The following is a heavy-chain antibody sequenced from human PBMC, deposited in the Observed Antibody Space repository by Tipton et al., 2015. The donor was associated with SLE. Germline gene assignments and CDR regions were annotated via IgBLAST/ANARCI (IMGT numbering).Heavy chain of an antibody. CDR1: GASISTEGYS. J-gene: IGHJ4*02. D-gene: IGHD2-2*01. Sequence: TLSLTCVVSGASISTEGYSWSWIRQPPGKGLEWIGSIYYSGSTYYNPSLKSRVTISLHTSKNQFSLKLSPVTAADTAVYYCARDLRSTSDFFDYWGQGTLVTVSS. V-gene: IGHV4-39*07. CDR2: IYYSGST. CDR3: ARDLRSTSDFFDY.